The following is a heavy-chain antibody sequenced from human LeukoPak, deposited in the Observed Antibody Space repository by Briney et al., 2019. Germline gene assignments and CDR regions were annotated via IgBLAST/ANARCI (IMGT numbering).Heavy chain of an antibody. D-gene: IGHD3-9*01. Sequence: ASVKVSCKASGGTFSSHANSWVRQAPGQGLERMGGLIPIFGTANYAKKFEGRVTITADKSTSTAYMELSSLRSEDTAVYFFEQKTAYDILTGYLYGGWFDPWGQGTLVTVSS. CDR3: EQKTAYDILTGYLYGGWFDP. J-gene: IGHJ5*02. V-gene: IGHV1-69*06. CDR1: GGTFSSHA. CDR2: LIPIFGTA.